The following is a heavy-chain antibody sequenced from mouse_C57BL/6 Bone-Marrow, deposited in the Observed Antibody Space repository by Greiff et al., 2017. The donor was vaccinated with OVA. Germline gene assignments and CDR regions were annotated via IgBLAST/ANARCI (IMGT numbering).Heavy chain of an antibody. Sequence: VQLKQSGAELVRPGASVKLSCTASGFNIKDDYMHWVKQRPEQGLEWIGWIDPENGDPEYASKFQGKATITADTSSNTAYLQLSSLTSEDTAVYYCTPAPFDYWGQGTTLTVSS. J-gene: IGHJ2*01. CDR2: IDPENGDP. V-gene: IGHV14-4*01. CDR3: TPAPFDY. CDR1: GFNIKDDY.